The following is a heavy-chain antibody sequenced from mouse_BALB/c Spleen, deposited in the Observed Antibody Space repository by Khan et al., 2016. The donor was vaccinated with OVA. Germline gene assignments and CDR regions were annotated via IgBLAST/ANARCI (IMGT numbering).Heavy chain of an antibody. V-gene: IGHV1-20*02. J-gene: IGHJ2*01. CDR1: GYSFTGYF. Sequence: VQLKESGPELVKPGASVKISCKASGYSFTGYFMHWVMQSPGKSLEWIGRINPHFGETFYNQKFVGKATLTVDESSSTAHMELRSLASEDSAVYYCARIYGSDFDYWGQGTTLTVSS. CDR3: ARIYGSDFDY. D-gene: IGHD1-1*01. CDR2: INPHFGET.